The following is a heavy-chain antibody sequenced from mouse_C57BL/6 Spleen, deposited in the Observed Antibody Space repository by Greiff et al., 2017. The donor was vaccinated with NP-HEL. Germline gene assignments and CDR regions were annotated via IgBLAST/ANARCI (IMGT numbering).Heavy chain of an antibody. CDR3: TRMITPYYFDY. V-gene: IGHV2-5*01. CDR2: IWRGGST. D-gene: IGHD2-4*01. Sequence: VKLMESGPGLVQPSQSLSITCTVSGFSLTSYGVHWVRQSPGKGLEWLGVIWRGGSTDYNAAFMSRLSITKDNSKSQVFFKMNSLQADDTAIYYCTRMITPYYFDYWGQGTTLTVSS. CDR1: GFSLTSYG. J-gene: IGHJ2*01.